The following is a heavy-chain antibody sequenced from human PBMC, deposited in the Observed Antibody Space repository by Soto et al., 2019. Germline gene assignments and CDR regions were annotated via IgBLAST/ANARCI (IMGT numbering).Heavy chain of an antibody. CDR2: IYWDDDK. CDR1: GFSLSTSGVG. CDR3: AHIPFSVRWLQFAY. J-gene: IGHJ4*02. D-gene: IGHD5-12*01. V-gene: IGHV2-5*02. Sequence: QITLKESGPTLVKPTQTLTLTCTFSGFSLSTSGVGVGWIRQPPGKALEWLALIYWDDDKRYSPSLKSRLTITKDTTKHQVVLTMTNMDPVDTATYYCAHIPFSVRWLQFAYWGQGTLVTVSS.